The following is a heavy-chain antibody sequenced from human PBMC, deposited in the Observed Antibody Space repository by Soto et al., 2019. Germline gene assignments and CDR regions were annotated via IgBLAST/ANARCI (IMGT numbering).Heavy chain of an antibody. V-gene: IGHV4-31*03. CDR2: IYYSGST. Sequence: SETLSLTCTVSGGSISSGGYYWSWIRQHPGKGLEWIGYIYYSGSTYYNPSLKSRVTISVDTSKNQFSLKLSSVTAADTAGYYCARDRCSSTSCYDYYYYYGMDVWGQGTTVTVSS. CDR1: GGSISSGGYY. CDR3: ARDRCSSTSCYDYYYYYGMDV. J-gene: IGHJ6*02. D-gene: IGHD2-2*01.